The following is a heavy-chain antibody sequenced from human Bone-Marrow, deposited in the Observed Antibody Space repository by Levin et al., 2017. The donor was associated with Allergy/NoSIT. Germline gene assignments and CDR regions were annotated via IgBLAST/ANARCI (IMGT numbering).Heavy chain of an antibody. Sequence: ASVKVSCKASGYNFTDYFLHWVRQAPGQGLEWMAWINPKNGDTVSAQKFKGRVTMTRDTSITTVYMEMTSLTSDDTAVYYCARVAQVAVAPSPLAYWGQGTLVTVSS. J-gene: IGHJ4*02. CDR2: INPKNGDT. D-gene: IGHD2-15*01. CDR3: ARVAQVAVAPSPLAY. CDR1: GYNFTDYF. V-gene: IGHV1-2*02.